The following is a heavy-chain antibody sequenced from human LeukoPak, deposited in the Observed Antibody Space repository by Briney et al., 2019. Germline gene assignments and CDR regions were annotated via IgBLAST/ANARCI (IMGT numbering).Heavy chain of an antibody. CDR1: GGTFSSYA. V-gene: IGHV1-69*13. Sequence: ASVEVSCKVSGGTFSSYAISWVRQAPGQGLEWMGGIIPIFGTANYAQKFQGRVTITADESTSTAYMELSSLRSEDTAVYYCARDNYDILTGYYIDYWGQGTLVTVSS. CDR3: ARDNYDILTGYYIDY. D-gene: IGHD3-9*01. CDR2: IIPIFGTA. J-gene: IGHJ4*02.